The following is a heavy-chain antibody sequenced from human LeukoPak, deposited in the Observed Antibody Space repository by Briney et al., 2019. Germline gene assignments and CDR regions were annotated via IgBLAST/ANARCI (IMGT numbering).Heavy chain of an antibody. CDR3: ARQGDIAAAGPPP. CDR1: GGSISSSSYY. D-gene: IGHD6-13*01. J-gene: IGHJ5*02. CDR2: IYYSGST. V-gene: IGHV4-39*01. Sequence: PSETLSLTCTVSGGSISSSSYYWGWIRQPPGKGLEWIGSIYYSGSTYYNPSLRSRVTISVDTSTNQFSLKLSSVTAADTAVYYCARQGDIAAAGPPPWGQGTLVTVSS.